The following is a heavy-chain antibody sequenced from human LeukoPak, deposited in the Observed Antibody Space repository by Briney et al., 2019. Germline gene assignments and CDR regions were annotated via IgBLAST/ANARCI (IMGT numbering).Heavy chain of an antibody. V-gene: IGHV1-69*02. Sequence: ASVTVSCKASGGTFSSYTISWVRQAPGQGLEWMGRIIPILGIANYAHKFQGGVTITADKSTSTAYMELSSLRSEDTAVYYCARVWGILGYCSSTSCLGPFDPWGQGTLVTVSS. J-gene: IGHJ5*02. CDR3: ARVWGILGYCSSTSCLGPFDP. D-gene: IGHD2-2*01. CDR1: GGTFSSYT. CDR2: IIPILGIA.